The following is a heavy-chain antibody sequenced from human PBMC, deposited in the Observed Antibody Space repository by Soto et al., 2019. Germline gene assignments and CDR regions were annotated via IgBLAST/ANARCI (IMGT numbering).Heavy chain of an antibody. CDR1: RFASSNYW. Sequence: GGSLKLSCAACRFASSNYWLHWVGEAPGKGLVWVSRIKSDGSSTSYADSVKGRFTISRDNAKNTLDLQMHGLRAEDMAVYYCARSVRSGSFPYYYYAMDVWGQGT. CDR3: ARSVRSGSFPYYYYAMDV. V-gene: IGHV3-74*01. CDR2: IKSDGSST. D-gene: IGHD3-10*01. J-gene: IGHJ6*02.